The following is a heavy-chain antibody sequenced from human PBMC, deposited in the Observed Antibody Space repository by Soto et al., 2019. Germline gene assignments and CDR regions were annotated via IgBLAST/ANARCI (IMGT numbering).Heavy chain of an antibody. CDR2: IKQDGSEK. D-gene: IGHD2-15*01. J-gene: IGHJ3*02. V-gene: IGHV3-7*04. CDR1: GFTFSNYW. CDR3: ATDIVVVVATFDDFDI. Sequence: EVQLVESGGGLVQPGGSLRLSCAAFGFTFSNYWMTWVRQAPGKGLEWVANIKQDGSEKSYVDSVKGRFTVSRDNAKSSLYLQMNSLRAEDTAVYYCATDIVVVVATFDDFDILGQGTMVTVSS.